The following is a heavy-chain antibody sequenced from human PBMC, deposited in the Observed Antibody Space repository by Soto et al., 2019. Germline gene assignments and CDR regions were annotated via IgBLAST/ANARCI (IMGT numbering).Heavy chain of an antibody. V-gene: IGHV1-2*02. CDR1: GYTFTDYY. CDR3: ARCHRGLRCHLDY. D-gene: IGHD4-17*01. CDR2: INPNSGTT. Sequence: ASVKVSCKASGYTFTDYYLHWVRQAPGQGLEWMGWINPNSGTTNSAQKFRGRVTMTRDTSVNSAYLHLSSLTSDDTAVYFCARCHRGLRCHLDYWGQGTLVTVS. J-gene: IGHJ4*02.